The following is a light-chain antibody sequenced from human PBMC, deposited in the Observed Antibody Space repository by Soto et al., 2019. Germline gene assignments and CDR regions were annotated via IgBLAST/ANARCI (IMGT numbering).Light chain of an antibody. Sequence: EIVMTQSPSTLSVSAGDSATLSCRASQSVSNNLAWYHQKPVQAPRVLIYGASIRATGVPARFSGSGSGTEFTLTISGRQSEDFALFYCQQYNNWPLPFGHGTKVDIK. J-gene: IGKJ1*01. CDR3: QQYNNWPLP. CDR1: QSVSNN. V-gene: IGKV3-15*01. CDR2: GAS.